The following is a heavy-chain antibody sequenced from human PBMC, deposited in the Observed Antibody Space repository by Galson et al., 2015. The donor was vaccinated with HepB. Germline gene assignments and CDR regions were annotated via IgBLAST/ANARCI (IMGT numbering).Heavy chain of an antibody. J-gene: IGHJ4*02. V-gene: IGHV4-39*01. CDR1: GGSISSSSYY. CDR2: IYYSGST. D-gene: IGHD6-13*01. Sequence: TLSLTCTVSGGSISSSSYYWGWIRQPPGKGLEWIGSIYYSGSTYYNPSLKSRVTISVDTSKNQFSLKLSSVTAADTAVYYCARHLIAAAAIDYWGQGTLVTVSS. CDR3: ARHLIAAAAIDY.